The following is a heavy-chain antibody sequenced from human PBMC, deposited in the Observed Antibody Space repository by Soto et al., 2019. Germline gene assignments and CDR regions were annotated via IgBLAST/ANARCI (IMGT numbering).Heavy chain of an antibody. CDR1: GFSLSTSGVG. CDR3: APSAYIAVTAVRFDY. D-gene: IGHD2-2*01. Sequence: SGPTLVNPTQTLTLTCTFSGFSLSTSGVGVGWIRQPPGKALEWLALIYWDDDKRYSPSLKSRLTITKDTSKNQVVLTMTNMDLEDTAMYYCAPSAYIAVTAVRFDYWGHGTLVTVSS. V-gene: IGHV2-5*02. J-gene: IGHJ4*01. CDR2: IYWDDDK.